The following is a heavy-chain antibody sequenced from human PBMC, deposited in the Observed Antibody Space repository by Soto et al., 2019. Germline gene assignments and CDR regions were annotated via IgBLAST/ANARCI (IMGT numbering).Heavy chain of an antibody. CDR1: DGSSGNRGYR. J-gene: IGHJ5*02. CDR3: ARERPDGARLDP. CDR2: IYYRGST. Sequence: TVADGSSGNRGYRCIMLHQTPGKGLEWIGYIYYRGSTHYNPSLKSRVTISVDTSKNQFSLKLSSVTAADTAVYYCARERPDGARLDPWGQGTQVTVSS. V-gene: IGHV4-30-4*01. D-gene: IGHD6-6*01.